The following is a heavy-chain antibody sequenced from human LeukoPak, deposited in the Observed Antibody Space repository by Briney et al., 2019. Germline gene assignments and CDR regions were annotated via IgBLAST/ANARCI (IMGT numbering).Heavy chain of an antibody. Sequence: GGSLRLSCAASGFTFSSYAMSWVRQAPGKGLEWVSVIYSGGSTYYADSVKGRFTISRDNSKNTLYLQMNSLRAEDTAVYYCARELVSIAVAGNAFDIWGQGTMVTVSS. CDR1: GFTFSSYA. J-gene: IGHJ3*02. D-gene: IGHD6-19*01. CDR2: IYSGGST. CDR3: ARELVSIAVAGNAFDI. V-gene: IGHV3-53*01.